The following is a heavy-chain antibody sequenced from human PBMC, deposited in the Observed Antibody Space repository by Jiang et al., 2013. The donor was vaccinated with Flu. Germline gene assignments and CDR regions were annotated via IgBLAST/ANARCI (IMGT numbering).Heavy chain of an antibody. CDR3: ATEGKAYYGLDV. Sequence: VQLVESGGGLVQPGGSLRLSCAASGFIFSTYEMNWVRQAPGKGLEWISYIGSGGGPIYYADSVKGRFTISRDNAKNSLFLQMNSLRAEDTAAYYCATEGKAYYGLDVWGQGTTVTVSS. V-gene: IGHV3-48*03. J-gene: IGHJ6*02. CDR2: IGSGGGPI. CDR1: GFIFSTYE.